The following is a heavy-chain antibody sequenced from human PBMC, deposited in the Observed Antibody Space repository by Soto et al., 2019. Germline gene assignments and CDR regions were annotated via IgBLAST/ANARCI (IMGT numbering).Heavy chain of an antibody. CDR2: IWYDGSNK. V-gene: IGHV3-33*01. D-gene: IGHD4-17*01. J-gene: IGHJ6*02. CDR3: ARDKEATVTTAYYYYGMDV. Sequence: QVQLVESGGGVVQPGRSLRLSCAASGFTFSSYGMHWVRQAPGKGLEWVAVIWYDGSNKYYADSVKGRFTISRDNSKKTLYLQMNSLRAEDTAVYYCARDKEATVTTAYYYYGMDVWGQGTTVTVSS. CDR1: GFTFSSYG.